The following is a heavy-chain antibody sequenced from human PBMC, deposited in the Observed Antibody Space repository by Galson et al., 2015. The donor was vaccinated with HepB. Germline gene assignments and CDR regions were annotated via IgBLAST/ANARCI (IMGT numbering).Heavy chain of an antibody. CDR2: IWYDGSNE. Sequence: SLRLSCAASGFTFSSYGMHWVRQAPGKGLEWVAVIWYDGSNENYGDSVKGRFIISRDNSKNTLYLQMNNLRVEDTAVYYCARNPQHWVLRGFDFWGQGALVTVSS. J-gene: IGHJ4*02. D-gene: IGHD4/OR15-4a*01. CDR1: GFTFSSYG. V-gene: IGHV3-33*01. CDR3: ARNPQHWVLRGFDF.